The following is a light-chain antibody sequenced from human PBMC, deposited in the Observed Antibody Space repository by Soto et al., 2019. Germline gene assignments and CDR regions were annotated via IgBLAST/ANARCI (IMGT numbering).Light chain of an antibody. CDR3: QQRSNWPPWT. J-gene: IGKJ1*01. CDR1: QSVSSY. Sequence: IVLTQSPATLSLSPGERATLSCRASQSVSSYLAWYQQKPGQAPRLLIYDASNRATGIPARFSGSESGTDFALAISSLEPEDFAVYYCQQRSNWPPWTCGQGTKVDIK. CDR2: DAS. V-gene: IGKV3-11*01.